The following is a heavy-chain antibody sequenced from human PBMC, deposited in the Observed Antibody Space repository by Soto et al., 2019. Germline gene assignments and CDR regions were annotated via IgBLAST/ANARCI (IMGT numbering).Heavy chain of an antibody. Sequence: SSETLSLTCTVSGGSFSSYYWSWIRQPAGKGLEWIGRIYTSGSTNYNPSLKSRVTMSVDTSKNQFSLKLSSVTAADTAVYYCARAGYGGNSEGIDYWGQGTLVTVSS. CDR3: ARAGYGGNSEGIDY. D-gene: IGHD4-17*01. J-gene: IGHJ4*02. CDR2: IYTSGST. V-gene: IGHV4-4*07. CDR1: GGSFSSYY.